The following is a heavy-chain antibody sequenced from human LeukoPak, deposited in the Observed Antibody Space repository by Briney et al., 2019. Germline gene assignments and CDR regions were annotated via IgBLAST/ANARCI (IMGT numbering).Heavy chain of an antibody. CDR1: GGSFSGYY. Sequence: SETLSLTCAVYGGSFSGYYWSWIRQPPGKGLEWIGEINHSGSTNYNPSLKSRVTISVDTSKNQFSLKLSSVTAADTAVYYCARKKRIAARPTLWYFDYWGQGTLVTVSS. CDR2: INHSGST. V-gene: IGHV4-34*01. CDR3: ARKKRIAARPTLWYFDY. D-gene: IGHD6-6*01. J-gene: IGHJ4*02.